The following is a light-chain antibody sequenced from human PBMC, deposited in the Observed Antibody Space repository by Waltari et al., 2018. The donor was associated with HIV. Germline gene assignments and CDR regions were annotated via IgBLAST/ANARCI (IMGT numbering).Light chain of an antibody. J-gene: IGLJ2*01. Sequence: QSVVPQEPSMTVSPGGTVTLTCSSATGPVGSGQYVNWFQQKPGQPPRPLIYSSTRRHPLTPERFSASLVGDRAALTLSNVWPEDQADYYCMLFFRTSYLFGGGTRVTVL. V-gene: IGLV7-43*01. CDR1: TGPVGSGQY. CDR3: MLFFRTSYL. CDR2: SST.